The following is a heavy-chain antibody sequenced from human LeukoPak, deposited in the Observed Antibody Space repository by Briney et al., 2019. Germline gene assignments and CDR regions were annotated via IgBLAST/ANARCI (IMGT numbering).Heavy chain of an antibody. CDR3: TREPINGDCQFDY. J-gene: IGHJ4*02. CDR1: GFTFSSYA. D-gene: IGHD2-21*02. V-gene: IGHV3-23*01. CDR2: ISGSGGST. Sequence: SGGSLRLSCAASGFTFSSYAMSWVRQAPGKGLEWVSAISGSGGSTYYADSAKGRFTISRDNSKNTLYLQMNSLRAEDAALYYCTREPINGDCQFDYWGQGTLVTVSS.